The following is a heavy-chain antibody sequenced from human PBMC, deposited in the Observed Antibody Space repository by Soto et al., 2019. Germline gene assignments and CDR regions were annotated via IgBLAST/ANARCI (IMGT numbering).Heavy chain of an antibody. CDR1: GFTFSSYA. D-gene: IGHD6-13*01. J-gene: IGHJ6*02. V-gene: IGHV3-64D*06. CDR3: VKDPASSSWFYGMDV. Sequence: GGSRRLSCSASGFTFSSYAMHWVRQAPGKGLEYVSAISSNGGSTYYADSVKGRFTISRDNSKNTLYLQMSSLRAEDTAVYYCVKDPASSSWFYGMDVWGQGTTVTVSS. CDR2: ISSNGGST.